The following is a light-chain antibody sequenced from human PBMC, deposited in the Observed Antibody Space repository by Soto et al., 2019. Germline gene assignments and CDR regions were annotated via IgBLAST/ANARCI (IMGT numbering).Light chain of an antibody. Sequence: QSPLTQPASVSGSTGQSITISCTGTSSDVGTSNLVSWYQQCPGKTPKLMIYESTKRPSGVSNRFSGSKSGNTASLTISGLQADDVADYYCLSYAGSTTHVIFGGGTKLTVL. CDR3: LSYAGSTTHVI. V-gene: IGLV2-23*01. CDR2: EST. J-gene: IGLJ2*01. CDR1: SSDVGTSNL.